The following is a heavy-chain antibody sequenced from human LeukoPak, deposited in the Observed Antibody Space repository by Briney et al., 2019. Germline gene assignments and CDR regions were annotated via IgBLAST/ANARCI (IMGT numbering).Heavy chain of an antibody. V-gene: IGHV3-48*01. D-gene: IGHD5-12*01. CDR2: ISSSSSTI. CDR1: GFAVGSNY. Sequence: GGSLRLSCVASGFAVGSNYMSWVRQAPGKGLEWVSYISSSSSTIYYADSVKGRFTISRDNAKNSLYLQMNSLRAEDTAVYYCAREGLIVATISSYWGQGTLVTVSS. CDR3: AREGLIVATISSY. J-gene: IGHJ4*02.